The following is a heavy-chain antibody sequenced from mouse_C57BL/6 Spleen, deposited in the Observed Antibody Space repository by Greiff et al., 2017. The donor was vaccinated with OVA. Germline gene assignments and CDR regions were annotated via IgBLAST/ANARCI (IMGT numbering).Heavy chain of an antibody. J-gene: IGHJ2*01. Sequence: VQLQQSGPELVKPGASVKISCKASGYTFTDYYMNWVKQSHGKSLEWIGDINPNNGGTSYNQKFKGKATLTVDKSSSTAYMELRSLTSEDSAVYYCARNGNFDYWGQGTTLTVSS. D-gene: IGHD2-1*01. CDR1: GYTFTDYY. V-gene: IGHV1-26*01. CDR2: INPNNGGT. CDR3: ARNGNFDY.